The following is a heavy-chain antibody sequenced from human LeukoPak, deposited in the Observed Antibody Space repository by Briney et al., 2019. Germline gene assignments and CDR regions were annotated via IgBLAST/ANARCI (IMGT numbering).Heavy chain of an antibody. Sequence: SETLSLTCTVSGGSPSSSSYYWGWIRQPPGKGLDWIGSIYYRGSTYYNPSLKSRVTISVDTSKNQFSLKLSSVTAADTAVYYCARGVTAPHFDYWGQGTLVTVSS. D-gene: IGHD2-21*02. CDR3: ARGVTAPHFDY. J-gene: IGHJ4*02. CDR2: IYYRGST. V-gene: IGHV4-39*07. CDR1: GGSPSSSSYY.